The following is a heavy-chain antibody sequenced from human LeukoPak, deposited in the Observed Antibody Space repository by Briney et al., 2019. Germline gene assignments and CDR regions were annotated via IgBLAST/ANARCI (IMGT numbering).Heavy chain of an antibody. CDR3: ARENYDFWSGYYVSDQNYYYYYMDV. V-gene: IGHV1-46*01. CDR1: GYTFTSYY. Sequence: ASVKVSCKASGYTFTSYYMHWVRHAPGQGLEWMGIINPSGGSTSYAQKFQGRVTMTRDTSTSTVYMELSSLRSEDTAVYYCARENYDFWSGYYVSDQNYYYYYMDVWGKGTTVTVSS. CDR2: INPSGGST. J-gene: IGHJ6*03. D-gene: IGHD3-3*01.